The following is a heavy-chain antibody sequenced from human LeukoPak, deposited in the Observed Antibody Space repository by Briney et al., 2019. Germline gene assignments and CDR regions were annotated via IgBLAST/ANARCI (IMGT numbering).Heavy chain of an antibody. D-gene: IGHD3/OR15-3a*01. CDR1: GYIFTSYD. CDR3: TRGPPNCGYDF. Sequence: ASVKVSCKASGYIFTSYDINWVRQATGQRLEWLGWMSPNSGNTGYAQKFQGRVTMTRSTALSTAYMELSRLKSDDTAVYYCTRGPPNCGYDFWGQGTLDTVSS. V-gene: IGHV1-8*01. J-gene: IGHJ4*02. CDR2: MSPNSGNT.